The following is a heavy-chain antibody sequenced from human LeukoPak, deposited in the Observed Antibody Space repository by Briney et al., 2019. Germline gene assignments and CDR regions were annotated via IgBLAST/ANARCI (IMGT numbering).Heavy chain of an antibody. V-gene: IGHV3-21*01. D-gene: IGHD3-22*01. CDR2: ISSSSGYR. CDR1: GFSFSSYT. J-gene: IGHJ4*02. CDR3: AVQRGLDY. Sequence: PGGSLRLSCAASGFSFSSYTLNWVRQAPGKGLEWVSAISSSSGYRYYADSVRGRFTISRDNAKYSLFLQMNSLRAEDTAVYYCAVQRGLDYWGQGALVTVSS.